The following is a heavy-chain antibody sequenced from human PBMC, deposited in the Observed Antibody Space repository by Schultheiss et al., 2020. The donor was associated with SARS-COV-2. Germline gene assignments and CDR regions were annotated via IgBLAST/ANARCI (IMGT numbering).Heavy chain of an antibody. CDR3: ARHRPYDFWSGYYSDYYYYMDV. CDR2: IYPGDSDT. CDR1: GYSFSDYW. Sequence: GGSLRLSCKASGYSFSDYWIGWVRQMPGKGLEWMGIIYPGDSDTRNSPSFQGLVTISVDKSISTAYLQWSSLRASDTAMYYCARHRPYDFWSGYYSDYYYYMDVWGKGTTVTVSS. V-gene: IGHV5-51*01. J-gene: IGHJ6*03. D-gene: IGHD3-3*01.